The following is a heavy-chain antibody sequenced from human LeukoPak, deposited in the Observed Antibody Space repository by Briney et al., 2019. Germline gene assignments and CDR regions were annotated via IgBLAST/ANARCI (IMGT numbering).Heavy chain of an antibody. CDR1: GYSFTSNW. V-gene: IGHV5-51*01. CDR2: IYPGDSDT. D-gene: IGHD2-2*01. CDR3: ARHSPGYCSSTTCPFDY. J-gene: IGHJ4*02. Sequence: GESLRISCKGSGYSFTSNWIIWVRQMPGKGLEWMGIIYPGDSDTRYSPSLQGQVTISADKSITTAYLQWSSLKASDTAMYYCARHSPGYCSSTTCPFDYWGQGTLVTVSS.